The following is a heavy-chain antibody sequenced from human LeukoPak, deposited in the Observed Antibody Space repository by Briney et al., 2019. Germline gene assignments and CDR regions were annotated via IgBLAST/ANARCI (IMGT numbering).Heavy chain of an antibody. J-gene: IGHJ3*01. D-gene: IGHD2-15*01. Sequence: SETLSLTCTVSDGSISNYYWTWIRQPPGKGLVWIGNIYYSGSTNYNPSLKSRVTISVDTSKNQFSLKLSSVTAADTAVHYCARQARLVGAAGAFDVWGPGTMVTVSS. CDR3: ARQARLVGAAGAFDV. CDR1: DGSISNYY. CDR2: IYYSGST. V-gene: IGHV4-59*08.